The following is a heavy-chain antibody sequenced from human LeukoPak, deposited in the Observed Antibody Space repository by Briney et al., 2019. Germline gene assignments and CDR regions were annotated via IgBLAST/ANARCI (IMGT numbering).Heavy chain of an antibody. CDR1: GYTFTSYD. Sequence: ASVKVSCKASGYTFTSYDINWVRQATGQGLEWMGWMNPNSGNTGYAQKFQGRVTITRNTSISTAYMELSSLRSEDTAVYYCARGRGGVVVVAASKSYYYYYMDVWGKGTTVTVSS. V-gene: IGHV1-8*03. CDR2: MNPNSGNT. D-gene: IGHD2-15*01. CDR3: ARGRGGVVVVAASKSYYYYYMDV. J-gene: IGHJ6*03.